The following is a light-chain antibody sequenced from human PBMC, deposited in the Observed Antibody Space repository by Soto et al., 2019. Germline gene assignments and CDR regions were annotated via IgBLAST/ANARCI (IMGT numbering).Light chain of an antibody. CDR1: QTISSW. Sequence: DIQMTQCPSTLSASVGESATITCXVSQTISSWLAWYQQKPGKAPKLLIYKASTLKSGVPSRFSGSGSGTEFTLTISSLQPDDFATYYCQHYNSYSEAFGQGPKV. J-gene: IGKJ1*01. CDR3: QHYNSYSEA. V-gene: IGKV1-5*03. CDR2: KAS.